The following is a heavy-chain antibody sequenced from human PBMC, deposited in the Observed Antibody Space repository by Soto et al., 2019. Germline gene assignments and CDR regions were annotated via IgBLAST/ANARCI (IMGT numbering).Heavy chain of an antibody. CDR2: ISYDGRNK. CDR3: ARENYDSSGTMSGDAFDI. J-gene: IGHJ3*02. V-gene: IGHV3-30*04. CDR1: GLTVSSYA. Sequence: SLRLSCAASGLTVSSYAMHWVRQAPGKGLEWVAVISYDGRNKYYADSVKGRFTISRDNSKNTLYLQMNSLRAEDTAVYYCARENYDSSGTMSGDAFDIWDNGKMVTVSS. D-gene: IGHD3-22*01.